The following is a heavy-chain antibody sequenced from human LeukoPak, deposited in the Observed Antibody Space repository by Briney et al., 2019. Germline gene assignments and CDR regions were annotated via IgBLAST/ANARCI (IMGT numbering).Heavy chain of an antibody. Sequence: PSQTLSLTCTVSGGSISSYYWSWIRQPPGKGLEWIGYISYSGSTDYNPSLKSRVTISLDTSKNQFSLRLSSVTAADTAVYYCARETRLHSGSYSNDAFDIWGQGTMVTVSS. CDR1: GGSISSYY. J-gene: IGHJ3*02. V-gene: IGHV4-59*01. CDR2: ISYSGST. D-gene: IGHD1-26*01. CDR3: ARETRLHSGSYSNDAFDI.